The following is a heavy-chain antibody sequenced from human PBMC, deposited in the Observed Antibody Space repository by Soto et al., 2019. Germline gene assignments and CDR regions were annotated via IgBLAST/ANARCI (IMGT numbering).Heavy chain of an antibody. V-gene: IGHV3-30-3*01. J-gene: IGHJ4*02. CDR3: ARDPPYSSGWYGIDY. CDR2: ISYDGSNK. CDR1: GFTFSSYA. D-gene: IGHD6-19*01. Sequence: GGSLRLSCAASGFTFSSYAMHWVRQAPGKGLEWVAVISYDGSNKYYADSVKGRFTISRDNSKNTLYLQMNSLRAEDTAVYYCARDPPYSSGWYGIDYWGRGTLVTVSS.